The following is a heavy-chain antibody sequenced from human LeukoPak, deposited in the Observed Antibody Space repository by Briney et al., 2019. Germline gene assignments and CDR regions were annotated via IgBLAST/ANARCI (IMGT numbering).Heavy chain of an antibody. J-gene: IGHJ6*03. CDR2: VNQGGTEK. Sequence: GGSLRLSCAASGFTFDDSGMSWVRQAPGKGLEWVANVNQGGTEKYYVDSVKGRFTISRDNAENSLYLQMNSLRAEDTAVYYCAREHYFYYMDGWGKGTTVTVSS. V-gene: IGHV3-7*01. CDR1: GFTFDDSG. CDR3: AREHYFYYMDG.